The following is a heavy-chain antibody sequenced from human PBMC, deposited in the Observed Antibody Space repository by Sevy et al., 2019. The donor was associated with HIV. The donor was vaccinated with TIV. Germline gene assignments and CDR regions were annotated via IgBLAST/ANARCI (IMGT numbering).Heavy chain of an antibody. CDR2: ISYDGSNK. CDR1: GFTFSSYA. V-gene: IGHV3-30-3*01. CDR3: ARGTQDARYFDY. Sequence: GGSLRLSCAASGFTFSSYAMHWVRQAPGKGLEWVAVISYDGSNKYYADSVKGRFTISRDNSKNTRYLQMNSLRAEDTAVYYCARGTQDARYFDYWGQGTLVTVSS. J-gene: IGHJ4*02. D-gene: IGHD2-15*01.